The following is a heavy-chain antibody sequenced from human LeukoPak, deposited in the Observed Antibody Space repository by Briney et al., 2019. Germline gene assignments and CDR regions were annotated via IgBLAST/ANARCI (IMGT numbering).Heavy chain of an antibody. J-gene: IGHJ6*03. D-gene: IGHD3-10*01. CDR1: GFTFDDYA. CDR2: ISWNSGSI. CDR3: AKDSGGYMDV. Sequence: GGSLRLSCAASGFTFDDYAMHWVRQAPGKGLEWVSGISWNSGSIGYADSVKGRFTISRDNAKNSLYLQMNSLRAEDMALYYCAKDSGGYMDVWGKGTTVTVSS. V-gene: IGHV3-9*03.